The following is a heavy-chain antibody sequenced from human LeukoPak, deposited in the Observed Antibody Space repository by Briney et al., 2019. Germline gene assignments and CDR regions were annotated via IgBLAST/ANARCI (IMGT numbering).Heavy chain of an antibody. D-gene: IGHD6-19*01. Sequence: GGSLRLTCAASGFTFSSYGMHWVRQAPGKGLEWVANIKQDGSETYYVDSVKGRFTISRDNAKNSLSLQMNSLRAEDTAVYYCARQRGSGCLDYWGQGTLVTVSS. CDR3: ARQRGSGCLDY. CDR1: GFTFSSYG. J-gene: IGHJ4*02. V-gene: IGHV3-7*01. CDR2: IKQDGSET.